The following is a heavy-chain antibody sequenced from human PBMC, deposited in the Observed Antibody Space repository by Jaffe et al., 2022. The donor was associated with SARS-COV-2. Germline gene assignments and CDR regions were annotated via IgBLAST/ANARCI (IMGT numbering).Heavy chain of an antibody. Sequence: QVQLQESGPGLVKPTETLSLTCTVSGGSISSSNNYWGWIRQPPGKGLEWIGTIYYTGSTYFNPSLKSRVAISVDTSRNQFSLKMSSVTAADTALYFCARHVDSGAFNHDAFDIWGQGALVTVSS. CDR3: ARHVDSGAFNHDAFDI. CDR2: IYYTGST. J-gene: IGHJ3*02. D-gene: IGHD6-25*01. V-gene: IGHV4-39*01. CDR1: GGSISSSNNY.